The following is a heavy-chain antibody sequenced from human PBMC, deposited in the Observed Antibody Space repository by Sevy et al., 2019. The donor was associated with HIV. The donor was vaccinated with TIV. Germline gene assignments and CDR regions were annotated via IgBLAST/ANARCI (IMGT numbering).Heavy chain of an antibody. Sequence: GTVKVSCKASGFTFIYSAIHWVSQAPGQGLEWRGWINAGNRNTRYSQTFQGRLTITRDRSATTAYMELSSLTSKDTAFYLCAASRRGTKNFDPWGQGTLVPVSS. D-gene: IGHD2-15*01. J-gene: IGHJ5*02. CDR1: GFTFIYSA. CDR3: AASRRGTKNFDP. V-gene: IGHV1-3*01. CDR2: INAGNRNT.